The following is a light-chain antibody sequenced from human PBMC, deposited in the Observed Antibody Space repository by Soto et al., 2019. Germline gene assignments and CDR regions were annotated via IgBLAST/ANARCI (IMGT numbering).Light chain of an antibody. CDR1: SSDVGGYNY. V-gene: IGLV2-14*01. Sequence: QSALTQPASVSGSPGQSITISCTGTSSDVGGYNYVSWYQQHPGKAPKLMIYDVNNRPSRVSNRFSGSKSGNTASLTISGLQAEDEADYYCNSYTSSSTLLFGGGTKLTVL. CDR3: NSYTSSSTLL. J-gene: IGLJ2*01. CDR2: DVN.